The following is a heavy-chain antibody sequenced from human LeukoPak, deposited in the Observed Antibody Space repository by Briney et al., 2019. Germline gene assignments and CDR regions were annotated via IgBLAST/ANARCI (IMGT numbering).Heavy chain of an antibody. D-gene: IGHD2-15*01. Sequence: SVKVSCKASGGTFSSYAISWVRQAPGQGLEWMGGIIPIFGTANYAQKFQGRVTITADESTSTAYMELSNLRSEDTAVYYCARGPIVVVVAATRYYYMDVWGKGTTVTVSS. J-gene: IGHJ6*03. V-gene: IGHV1-69*01. CDR1: GGTFSSYA. CDR3: ARGPIVVVVAATRYYYMDV. CDR2: IIPIFGTA.